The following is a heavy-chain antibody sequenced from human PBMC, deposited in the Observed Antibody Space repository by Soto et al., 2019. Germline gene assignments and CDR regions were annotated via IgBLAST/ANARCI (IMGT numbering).Heavy chain of an antibody. V-gene: IGHV1-2*04. CDR2: INPYTGAT. J-gene: IGHJ5*02. CDR3: ARDGTARGPNPFDP. Sequence: QVQLVQSGAEVKKPGASVKVSCKASGYTFTDYYIHWVRQAPGQGLEWMAWINPYTGATKYAQKFQSWVTLTRDTSISTASMELSRLRSNDTAVYYCARDGTARGPNPFDPWGQGTMVTVSS. CDR1: GYTFTDYY. D-gene: IGHD3-10*01.